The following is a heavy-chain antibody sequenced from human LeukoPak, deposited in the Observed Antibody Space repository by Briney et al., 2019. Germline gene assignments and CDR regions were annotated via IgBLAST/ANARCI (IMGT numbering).Heavy chain of an antibody. V-gene: IGHV1-2*02. D-gene: IGHD5-18*01. J-gene: IGHJ4*02. Sequence: ASVKVSRKASGYTFTGYYMHWVRQAPGQGLEWMGWINPNSGGTNYAQKFQGRVTMTRDTSISTAYMELSRLRSDDTAVYYCATSERIQLWLLYYFDYWGQGTLVTVSS. CDR1: GYTFTGYY. CDR2: INPNSGGT. CDR3: ATSERIQLWLLYYFDY.